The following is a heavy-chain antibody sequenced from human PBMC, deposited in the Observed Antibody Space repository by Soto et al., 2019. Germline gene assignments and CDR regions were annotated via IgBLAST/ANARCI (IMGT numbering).Heavy chain of an antibody. Sequence: PGGSLRLSCAASGFTLSTYWMHWVRQAPGKGLEWAAVISYDGGTTDYAAPVKGRFTISRDDSKNTLYLQMNSLKTEDTAVYYCTTGPRYEAPDYWGQGTLLTVSS. V-gene: IGHV3-15*07. CDR2: ISYDGGTT. CDR3: TTGPRYEAPDY. D-gene: IGHD1-1*01. J-gene: IGHJ4*02. CDR1: GFTLSTYW.